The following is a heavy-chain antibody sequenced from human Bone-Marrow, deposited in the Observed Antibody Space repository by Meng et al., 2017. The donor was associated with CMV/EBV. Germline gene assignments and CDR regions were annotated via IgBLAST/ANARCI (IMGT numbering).Heavy chain of an antibody. J-gene: IGHJ5*02. CDR3: AREAGSGNCSGVTCYSGDWFDP. CDR2: INPNSGDT. V-gene: IGHV1-2*02. CDR1: YY. D-gene: IGHD2-15*01. Sequence: YYRHWGRQAPGQGLEWMGWINPNSGDTNYAQSFQGRVTMTRDTSISIAYMELSRLRSVDTAVYYCAREAGSGNCSGVTCYSGDWFDPWGQGTLVTVSS.